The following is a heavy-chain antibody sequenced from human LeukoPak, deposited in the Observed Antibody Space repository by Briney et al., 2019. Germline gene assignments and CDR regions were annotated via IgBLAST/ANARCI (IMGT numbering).Heavy chain of an antibody. Sequence: GASVKVSCKASGYVFTGYYLHWVRQAPGQGLEWMGWINPNSGGTNSAQKFKGRVTMTRDTSISTAYMELSRLRSDDTAVYYCARDPIVQAGYYYGMDVWGQGTTVTVSS. CDR3: ARDPIVQAGYYYGMDV. V-gene: IGHV1-2*02. D-gene: IGHD2/OR15-2a*01. CDR1: GYVFTGYY. J-gene: IGHJ6*02. CDR2: INPNSGGT.